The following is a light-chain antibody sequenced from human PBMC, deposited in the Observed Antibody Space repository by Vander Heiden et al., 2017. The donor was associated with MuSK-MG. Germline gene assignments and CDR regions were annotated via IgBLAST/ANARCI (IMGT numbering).Light chain of an antibody. CDR2: DAS. J-gene: IGKJ4*01. V-gene: IGKV1-33*01. Sequence: IQMTQSPSSLSAFLGHRVIITCQASQDMNNYLNWYLQKPGKAPKLLIYDASNLETGVSSRFSGSGSGTDFTFTISSLQPEDIATYYCQQYDDLITFGGGTKVDIK. CDR3: QQYDDLIT. CDR1: QDMNNY.